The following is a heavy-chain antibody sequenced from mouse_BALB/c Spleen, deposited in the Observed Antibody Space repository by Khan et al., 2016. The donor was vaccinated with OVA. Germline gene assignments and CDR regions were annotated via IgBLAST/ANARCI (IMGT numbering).Heavy chain of an antibody. CDR3: ARPRDFSYAMDN. Sequence: QIQLVQSGPELKKPGETVKISCKASGHTFTNYGMNWVKQAPGKGLKWMGWINTYTGEPTYDDDFNGRFAFPLDTSASTAYLQINNLKNEDTSTDFCARPRDFSYAMDNWGQGTSVTVSS. V-gene: IGHV9-3-1*01. CDR1: GHTFTNYG. J-gene: IGHJ4*01. CDR2: INTYTGEP.